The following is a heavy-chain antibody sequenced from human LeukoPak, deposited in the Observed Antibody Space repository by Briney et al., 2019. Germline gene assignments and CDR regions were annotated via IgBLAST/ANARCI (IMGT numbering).Heavy chain of an antibody. CDR2: IYYSGST. V-gene: IGHV4-59*11. CDR1: GGSISSHY. J-gene: IGHJ4*02. D-gene: IGHD1-26*01. Sequence: PSETLSLTCTVSGGSISSHYWSWIRQPPGKGLEWIGYIYYSGSTNYNPSPKSRVTISVDTSKNQFSLKLSSVTAADTAVYYCARGATNFDYWGQGTLVTVSS. CDR3: ARGATNFDY.